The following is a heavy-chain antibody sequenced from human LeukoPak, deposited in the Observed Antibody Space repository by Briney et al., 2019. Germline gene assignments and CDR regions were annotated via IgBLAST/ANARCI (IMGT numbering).Heavy chain of an antibody. CDR1: GGSISSYY. J-gene: IGHJ4*02. D-gene: IGHD5-12*01. V-gene: IGHV4-59*01. CDR3: ARGGPAPRPHTGSYLY. CDR2: TDYRGGT. Sequence: SSETLSLTCTVSGGSISSYYWSWIRQPPGRGLEWISYTDYRGGTNYNTSLQSRVTVSLDTSKNQFSLKVRSVTTADTAVYYCARGGPAPRPHTGSYLYWGQGTLVTVSS.